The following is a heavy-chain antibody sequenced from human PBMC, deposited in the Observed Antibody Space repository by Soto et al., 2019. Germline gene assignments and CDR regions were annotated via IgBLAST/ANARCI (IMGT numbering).Heavy chain of an antibody. CDR1: GYTFNRHG. D-gene: IGHD1-26*01. V-gene: IGHV1-18*04. CDR2: ISGYNGDI. Sequence: QVHLVQSGGEVKKPGASVKVSCKASGYTFNRHGITWVRQAPGQGLEWMGWISGYNGDINYEQKFQGRGTLSSDTLTSTVYLELKSLRFDATAVYYCARVRIVGAREIDFWGQGTLVTVSS. J-gene: IGHJ4*02. CDR3: ARVRIVGAREIDF.